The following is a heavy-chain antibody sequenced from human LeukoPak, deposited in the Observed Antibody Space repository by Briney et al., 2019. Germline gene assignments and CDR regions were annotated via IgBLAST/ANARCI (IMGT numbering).Heavy chain of an antibody. Sequence: GESLKISCKASGYSFSNYWIGWVRQVPGKGLEWMGIVCPRDSDTRYSPSFQGQVTISADKSISTAYLQWSSLKASATAMYYCGTGYIGYDQAYYFDFWGQGTLVTVSS. CDR1: GYSFSNYW. D-gene: IGHD5-12*01. CDR3: GTGYIGYDQAYYFDF. V-gene: IGHV5-51*01. CDR2: VCPRDSDT. J-gene: IGHJ4*02.